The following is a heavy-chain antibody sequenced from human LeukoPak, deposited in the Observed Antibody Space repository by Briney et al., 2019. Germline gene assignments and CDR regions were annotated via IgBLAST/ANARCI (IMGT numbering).Heavy chain of an antibody. Sequence: GGSLRLSCAASGFTFRSYAMSWVRRAPGKGLEWVSAISGSGATTYYADSVKGRFTISRDNSKNTLYLQMSSLRAEDTAVYYCAKDGTWIQLWLYYWGQGTLVTVSS. CDR2: ISGSGATT. J-gene: IGHJ4*02. D-gene: IGHD5-18*01. CDR3: AKDGTWIQLWLYY. V-gene: IGHV3-23*01. CDR1: GFTFRSYA.